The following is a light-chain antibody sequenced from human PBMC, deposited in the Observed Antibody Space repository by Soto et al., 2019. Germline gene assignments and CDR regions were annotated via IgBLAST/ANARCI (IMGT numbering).Light chain of an antibody. Sequence: EIVMTQSPATLSLSPGERATLSCRASESVSTNLAWYQQKAGQAPRLLIYGASTRATGIPARFSGSGSGTEFTLTISSLQSEDFAVYYCRQYNNWPITFGQGTRLEIK. J-gene: IGKJ5*01. V-gene: IGKV3-15*01. CDR2: GAS. CDR3: RQYNNWPIT. CDR1: ESVSTN.